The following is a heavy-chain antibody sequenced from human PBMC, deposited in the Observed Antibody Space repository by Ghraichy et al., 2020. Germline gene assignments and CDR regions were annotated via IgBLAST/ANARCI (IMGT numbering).Heavy chain of an antibody. CDR1: GFIFSNYA. CDR3: AREYCSGGRCFFGTGGAHFDL. V-gene: IGHV3-74*01. Sequence: GGSLRLSCAGSGFIFSNYAMSWVRQAPGKGLVWVSRIKTDGSRTIYADSVKGRFTIFRDNAKNTLYLQMNSLRAEDTAVYYCAREYCSGGRCFFGTGGAHFDLWGQGTLVTVSS. J-gene: IGHJ4*02. CDR2: IKTDGSRT. D-gene: IGHD2-15*01.